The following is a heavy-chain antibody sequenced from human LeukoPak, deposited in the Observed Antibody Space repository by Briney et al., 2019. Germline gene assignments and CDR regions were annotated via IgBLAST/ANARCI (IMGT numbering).Heavy chain of an antibody. CDR1: GFTSSNFW. J-gene: IGHJ4*02. CDR3: APDPNKWLRNY. CDR2: ISGSGVST. D-gene: IGHD5-12*01. Sequence: RGSLRLSCAASGFTSSNFWMHWVRQAPGKGLEWVSGISGSGVSTYYADSVKGRFTISRDNSKNTLYLQMNSPRAEDTAVYYCAPDPNKWLRNYWGQGTLVTVSS. V-gene: IGHV3-23*01.